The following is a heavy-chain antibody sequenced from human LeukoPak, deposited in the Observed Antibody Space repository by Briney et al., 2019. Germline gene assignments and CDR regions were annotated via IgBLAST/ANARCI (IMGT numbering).Heavy chain of an antibody. J-gene: IGHJ4*02. D-gene: IGHD2-15*01. Sequence: SVKVSCKASGGTFSSYAVSWVRQAPGQGLEWMGRIIPIFGTANYAQKFQGRVTITSDKSTSTAYMELSSLRSEDTAVYCCARDEYCSGGSCYSPLYWGQGTLVTVSS. CDR1: GGTFSSYA. CDR2: IIPIFGTA. V-gene: IGHV1-69*06. CDR3: ARDEYCSGGSCYSPLY.